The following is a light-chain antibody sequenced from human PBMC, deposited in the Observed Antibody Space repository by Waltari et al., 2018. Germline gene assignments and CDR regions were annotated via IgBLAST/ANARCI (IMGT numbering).Light chain of an antibody. V-gene: IGLV1-44*01. Sequence: QSVLTQPPSASGTPGQRVPISCSGRASNIGGNVVNWYQQFPGKAPKLVIYRKDQRPSGVPDRFSGSKSGTSASLAISGLQSEDEADYYCAAWDDSPNGHWVFGGGTKVTV. CDR3: AAWDDSPNGHWV. J-gene: IGLJ3*02. CDR1: ASNIGGNV. CDR2: RKD.